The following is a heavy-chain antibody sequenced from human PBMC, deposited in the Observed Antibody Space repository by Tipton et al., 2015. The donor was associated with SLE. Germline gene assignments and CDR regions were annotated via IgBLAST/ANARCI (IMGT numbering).Heavy chain of an antibody. CDR2: IYTSGST. CDR1: GGSFSGYY. Sequence: TLSLTCAVYGGSFSGYYWSWIRQPAGKGLEWIGYIYTSGSTNYNPSLKSRVTISVDTSKNQFSLKLSSVTAADTAVYYCARIGGTIAVAGTFDYWGQGTLVTVSS. CDR3: ARIGGTIAVAGTFDY. J-gene: IGHJ4*02. D-gene: IGHD6-19*01. V-gene: IGHV4-4*09.